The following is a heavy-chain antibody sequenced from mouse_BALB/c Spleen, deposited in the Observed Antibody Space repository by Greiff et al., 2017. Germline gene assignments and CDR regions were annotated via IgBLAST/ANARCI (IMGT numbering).Heavy chain of an antibody. CDR1: GFTFSNYW. J-gene: IGHJ3*01. CDR2: IRLKSNNYAT. CDR3: MGDYVAWFAY. V-gene: IGHV6-6*02. D-gene: IGHD2-4*01. Sequence: EVKLEESGGGLVQPGGSMKLSCVASGFTFSNYWMNWVRQSPEKGLEWVAEIRLKSNNYATHYAESVKGRFTISRDDSKSSVYLQMNNLRAEDTGIYYCMGDYVAWFAYWGQGTLVTVSA.